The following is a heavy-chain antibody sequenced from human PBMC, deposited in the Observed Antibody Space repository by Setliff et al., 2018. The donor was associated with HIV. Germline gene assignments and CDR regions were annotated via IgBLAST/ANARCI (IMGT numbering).Heavy chain of an antibody. CDR3: ARAPYVSGSFGWFDP. J-gene: IGHJ5*02. CDR2: IYYSGNT. D-gene: IGHD3-10*01. Sequence: PSETLSLTCTVSGGSISSSSYYWGWIRQPPGKGLEWIGTIYYSGNTYYNPSLKSRVTISVDTSKNQISLKLSSVTAADTAVYYCARAPYVSGSFGWFDPWGQGTLVTVSS. CDR1: GGSISSSSYY. V-gene: IGHV4-39*01.